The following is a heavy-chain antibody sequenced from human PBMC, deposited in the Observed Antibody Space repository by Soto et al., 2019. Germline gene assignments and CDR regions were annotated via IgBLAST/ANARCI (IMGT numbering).Heavy chain of an antibody. V-gene: IGHV3-64*01. CDR2: ISSNGGTT. D-gene: IGHD1-7*01. CDR1: GFTFSSYD. Sequence: EVQLAESGGGMVQPGGSLRLSCVASGFTFSSYDMHWVRQAPGKGLEYVSSISSNGGTTYYGNSVKGRFTISRDNSKNTLYLQMGSLRGEDVAVYYCVGRVSGNYDYWGQGTVVTVSS. CDR3: VGRVSGNYDY. J-gene: IGHJ4*02.